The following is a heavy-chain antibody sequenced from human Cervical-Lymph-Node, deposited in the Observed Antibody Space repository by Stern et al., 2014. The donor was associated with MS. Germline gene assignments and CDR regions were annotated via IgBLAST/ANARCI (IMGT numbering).Heavy chain of an antibody. CDR2: FDPEDGET. J-gene: IGHJ6*02. CDR3: ATDRDDFRSGYSAPTKGYGLDV. Sequence: VQLVQSGAEVKKPGASVKVSCKVSGYTLTELSMHWVRQAPGKGLEWMGGFDPEDGETIYAQKFQGRVTMTEDTSTDTAYMELSSLRPEDTAVYYCATDRDDFRSGYSAPTKGYGLDVWGQGTTVTVTS. CDR1: GYTLTELS. V-gene: IGHV1-24*01. D-gene: IGHD3-3*01.